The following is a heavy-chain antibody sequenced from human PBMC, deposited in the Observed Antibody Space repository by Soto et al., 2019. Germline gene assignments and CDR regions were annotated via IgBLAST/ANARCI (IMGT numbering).Heavy chain of an antibody. V-gene: IGHV3-74*01. CDR2: INSDGSST. CDR3: AVRQDYYYGMDV. D-gene: IGHD3-16*01. CDR1: GFTFSSYW. J-gene: IGHJ6*02. Sequence: PXGSLLLSCAASGFTFSSYWMHWVRQAPGKGLVWVSRINSDGSSTSYADSVKGRFTISRDNAKNTLYLQMNSLRAEDTAVYYCAVRQDYYYGMDVWGQGTTVTVSS.